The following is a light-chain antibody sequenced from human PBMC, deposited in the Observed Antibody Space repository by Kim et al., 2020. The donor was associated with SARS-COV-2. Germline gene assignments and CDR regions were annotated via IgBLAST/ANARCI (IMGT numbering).Light chain of an antibody. J-gene: IGLJ1*01. Sequence: QSITISCTGTSSDVGGYNYVSWYQQHPGKAPKLMIYDVSNRPSGVSNRFSGSKSGNTASLTISGLQAEDEADYYCSSYTSSSTVYVFGTATKVTVL. V-gene: IGLV2-14*03. CDR2: DVS. CDR3: SSYTSSSTVYV. CDR1: SSDVGGYNY.